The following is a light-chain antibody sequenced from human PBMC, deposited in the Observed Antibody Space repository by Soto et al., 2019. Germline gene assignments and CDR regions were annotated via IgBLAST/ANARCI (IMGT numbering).Light chain of an antibody. CDR1: QGINNY. V-gene: IGKV1-9*01. J-gene: IGKJ3*01. CDR3: QQLNSYPIT. Sequence: DIQLTQSPSFLSASVGDRVTITCRASQGINNYLGWYQQKPGKAPKLLIYAASTLQSGVPSRFSGSGSGTEFTLTIISLQPEDFATYYCQQLNSYPITFGPGTKVDI. CDR2: AAS.